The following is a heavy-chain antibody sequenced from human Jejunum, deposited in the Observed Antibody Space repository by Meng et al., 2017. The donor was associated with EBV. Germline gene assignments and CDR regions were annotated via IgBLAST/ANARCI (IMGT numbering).Heavy chain of an antibody. D-gene: IGHD1-26*01. V-gene: IGHV7-4-1*02. CDR1: GYTFTNYA. Sequence: HVQVLQSGSELGKLGASVKISCKTSGYTFTNYAMNWVRQAAGQGLEWMAWINTKTGNPAYAQGFTGRFVFSLDMSVTTIYLQISSLEAEDTAIYYCARAVVGSTSLDYWGQGTLVTVSS. CDR3: ARAVVGSTSLDY. CDR2: INTKTGNP. J-gene: IGHJ4*02.